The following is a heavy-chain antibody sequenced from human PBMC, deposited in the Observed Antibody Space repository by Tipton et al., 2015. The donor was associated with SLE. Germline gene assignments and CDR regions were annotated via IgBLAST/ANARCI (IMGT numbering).Heavy chain of an antibody. D-gene: IGHD3-22*01. Sequence: QSGAEVKKPGASVKVSCQASGYTFTRNGITWVRQAPGQGLEWMGWISTFNGKTNYSQQLQGRVALTTDTSTSTAYMELRSLTSDDTAVYYCAREHFYQSSGYYLGFYYFDYWGQGTLVTVSS. CDR1: GYTFTRNG. CDR2: ISTFNGKT. V-gene: IGHV1-18*01. CDR3: AREHFYQSSGYYLGFYYFDY. J-gene: IGHJ4*02.